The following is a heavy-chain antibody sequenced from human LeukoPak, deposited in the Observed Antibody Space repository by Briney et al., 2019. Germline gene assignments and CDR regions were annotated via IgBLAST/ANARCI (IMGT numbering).Heavy chain of an antibody. CDR1: GYTFTDYY. V-gene: IGHV1-69-2*01. J-gene: IGHJ4*02. CDR2: VHPEDGET. CDR3: ATEAKVEMATIDY. D-gene: IGHD5-24*01. Sequence: ASVKISCKVSGYTFTDYYMHWVQQAPGKGLEWMGLVHPEDGETIYAEKFQGRVTITADTPTDTAYMELSSLRSEDTAVYYCATEAKVEMATIDYGGQGTLVTVSS.